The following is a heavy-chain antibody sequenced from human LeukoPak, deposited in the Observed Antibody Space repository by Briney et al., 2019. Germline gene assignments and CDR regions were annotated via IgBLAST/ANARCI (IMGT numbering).Heavy chain of an antibody. Sequence: GESLRISCKGSGYRFTDYWIGWVRQKPGKGLEWMGIIYPGNSETRYSPSFQGQVTISADKSINTAYLQWSSLKASDTAMYYCARCYCSGGSCYSADYNWFDPWGQGTLVTVSS. CDR2: IYPGNSET. V-gene: IGHV5-51*01. CDR3: ARCYCSGGSCYSADYNWFDP. D-gene: IGHD2-15*01. J-gene: IGHJ5*02. CDR1: GYRFTDYW.